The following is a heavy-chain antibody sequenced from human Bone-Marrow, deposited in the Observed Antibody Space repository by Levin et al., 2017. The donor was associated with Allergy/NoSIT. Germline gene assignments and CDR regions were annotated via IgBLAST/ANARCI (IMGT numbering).Heavy chain of an antibody. D-gene: IGHD1-26*01. J-gene: IGHJ3*01. V-gene: IGHV3-21*01. Sequence: GGSLRLSCAASGFTFSSHSMNWVRQAPGKGLEWVSSISMDSSYIYYADSVKGRFTISRDNAKNSMYLQMNSLRAEDTAVYYCARGLHSGTYYQLAFDLWGQGTMVTVSS. CDR1: GFTFSSHS. CDR3: ARGLHSGTYYQLAFDL. CDR2: ISMDSSYI.